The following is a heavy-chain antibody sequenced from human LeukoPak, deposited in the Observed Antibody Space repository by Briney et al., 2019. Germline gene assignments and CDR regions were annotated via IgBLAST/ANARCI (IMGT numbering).Heavy chain of an antibody. CDR1: GFTVSDNY. CDR3: ARDLYTDSSNV. D-gene: IGHD5-18*01. V-gene: IGHV3-66*01. CDR2: IYTGGNT. J-gene: IGHJ4*02. Sequence: PGGSLRLSCAASGFTVSDNYMTWVRQAPGKGLEWVSVIYTGGNTNYADSVKGRFTISRDTSKNMLYLQMNSLRAEDTAVYFCARDLYTDSSNVWGQGTLVTVSS.